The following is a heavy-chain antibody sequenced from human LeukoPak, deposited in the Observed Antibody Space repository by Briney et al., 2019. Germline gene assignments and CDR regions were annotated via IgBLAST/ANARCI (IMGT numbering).Heavy chain of an antibody. CDR1: GFTFSSYA. Sequence: GGSLRLSCAASGFTFSSYAMSWVRQAPGKELEWVSAISGSGGSTYYADSVKGRFTISRDNSKNTLYLQMNSLRAEDTAVYYCAKAQSSGSEPTYGMDVWGQGTTVTVSS. CDR2: ISGSGGST. V-gene: IGHV3-23*01. D-gene: IGHD6-19*01. CDR3: AKAQSSGSEPTYGMDV. J-gene: IGHJ6*02.